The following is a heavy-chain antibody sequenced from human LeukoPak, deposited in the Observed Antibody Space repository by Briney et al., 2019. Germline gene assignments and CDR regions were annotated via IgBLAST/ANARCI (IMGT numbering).Heavy chain of an antibody. Sequence: PSETLSLTCTVSGGSISSYYWSWIRQPPGKGLEWIGYIYTSGSTNYNPSLKSRVTISVDTSKNQFSLKLSSVTAADTAVYYCARREVGATQFGFDYWGQGTLVTVSS. D-gene: IGHD1-26*01. CDR3: ARREVGATQFGFDY. CDR1: GGSISSYY. CDR2: IYTSGST. V-gene: IGHV4-4*09. J-gene: IGHJ4*02.